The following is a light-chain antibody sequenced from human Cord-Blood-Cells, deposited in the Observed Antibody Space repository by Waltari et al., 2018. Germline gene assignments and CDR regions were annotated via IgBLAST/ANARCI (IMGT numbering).Light chain of an antibody. CDR1: SSNIGSNT. CDR3: AAWDDSLNGPV. CDR2: SNN. V-gene: IGLV1-44*01. Sequence: QSVLTQPPSASGTPGQRVTISCSGSSSNIGSNTVNWYQQLPGTAPKLLIDSNNQRPSGVPDRFSVSKSGTSASLAISGLQSEDEADYYCAAWDDSLNGPVFGGGTKLTVL. J-gene: IGLJ2*01.